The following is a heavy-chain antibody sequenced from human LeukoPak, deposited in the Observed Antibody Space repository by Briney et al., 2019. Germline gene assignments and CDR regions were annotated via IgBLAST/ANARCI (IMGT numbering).Heavy chain of an antibody. CDR1: GGSFSGYY. Sequence: PSETLSLTCAVYGGSFSGYYWSWIRQPPGKGVEWIGEINHSGSTNYNPSLKSRVTISVDTSKNQFSLKLSSVTAADTAVYYCARGSLAVAGTTAIDYWGQGTLVTVSS. D-gene: IGHD6-19*01. CDR3: ARGSLAVAGTTAIDY. CDR2: INHSGST. J-gene: IGHJ4*02. V-gene: IGHV4-34*01.